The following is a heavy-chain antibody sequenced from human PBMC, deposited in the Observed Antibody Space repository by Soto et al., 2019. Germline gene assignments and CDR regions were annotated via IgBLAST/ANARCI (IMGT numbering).Heavy chain of an antibody. D-gene: IGHD3-22*01. CDR2: INHSGST. CDR3: ARGSDSSGYYFFNRYYYGMDV. CDR1: GGSFSGYY. Sequence: SETLSLTCAVYGGSFSGYYWSWIRQPPGKGLEWIGEINHSGSTNYNPSLKSRVTISVDTSKNQFSLKLSSVTAADTAVYYCARGSDSSGYYFFNRYYYGMDVWGQGTTVTVSS. J-gene: IGHJ6*02. V-gene: IGHV4-34*01.